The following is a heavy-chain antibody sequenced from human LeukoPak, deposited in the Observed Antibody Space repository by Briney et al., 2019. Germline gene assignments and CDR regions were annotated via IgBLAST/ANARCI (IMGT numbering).Heavy chain of an antibody. J-gene: IGHJ4*02. V-gene: IGHV4-39*02. CDR3: ARESIVVPAAIFDY. CDR2: IYYSGST. D-gene: IGHD2-2*01. CDR1: GGSISSSSYY. Sequence: SETLSLTCTVSGGSISSSSYYWGWIRQPPGKGLEWIGSIYYSGSTYYNPSLKSRVTISVDTSKNQFSLKLSSVTAADTAVYYCARESIVVPAAIFDYWGQGTLVTVSS.